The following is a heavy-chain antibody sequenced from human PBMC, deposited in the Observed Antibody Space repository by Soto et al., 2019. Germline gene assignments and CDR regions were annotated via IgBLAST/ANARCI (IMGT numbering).Heavy chain of an antibody. V-gene: IGHV4-34*01. CDR1: GGSFSVYY. J-gene: IGHJ3*02. CDR2: INHSGST. Sequence: SETLSLTCAVYGGSFSVYYWSLIRQPPGKGLEWIGEINHSGSTNYSPSLKSRVTISVDTSKNQFSLKLSSVTAADTAVYYCAREGSGGSLADAFDIWGQGIMVTVSS. CDR3: AREGSGGSLADAFDI. D-gene: IGHD2-15*01.